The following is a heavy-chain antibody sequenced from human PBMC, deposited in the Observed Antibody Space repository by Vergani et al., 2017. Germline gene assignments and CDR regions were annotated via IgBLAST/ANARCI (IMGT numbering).Heavy chain of an antibody. CDR2: IYSGTT. CDR1: DGSLSSDDYY. J-gene: IGHJ5*02. V-gene: IGHV4-31*03. Sequence: QVQLQESGPGLVKPSQTLSLTCSVSDGSLSSDDYYCNWIRQHPVKGLEWIGVIYSGTTHYNPSLKSRVTISVDTSKKHFALRVSSVTAADTAVYFCARHSTVGWLVKLGWIDPWGQGILVTVSS. D-gene: IGHD6-19*01. CDR3: ARHSTVGWLVKLGWIDP.